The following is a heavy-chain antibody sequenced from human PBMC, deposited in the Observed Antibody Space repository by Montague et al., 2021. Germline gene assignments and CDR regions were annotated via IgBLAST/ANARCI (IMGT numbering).Heavy chain of an antibody. V-gene: IGHV4-39*01. CDR1: GGSISSSSYY. Sequence: SETLSLTCTVPGGSISSSSYYWSWIRQPPGKGLEWIRSNDYSGSTCYNPSLKGRLTVSVDTSKNQFSLKLISVTAADTAVSNRVVTPYLYYHGMDVWGQGTTVTVSS. J-gene: IGHJ6*02. D-gene: IGHD4-23*01. CDR2: NDYSGST. CDR3: VVTPYLYYHGMDV.